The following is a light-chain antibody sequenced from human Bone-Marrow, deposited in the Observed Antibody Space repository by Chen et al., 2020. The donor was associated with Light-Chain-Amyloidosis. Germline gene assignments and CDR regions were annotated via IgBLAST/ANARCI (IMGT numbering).Light chain of an antibody. J-gene: IGKJ1*01. Sequence: EIVMRQSPATLSVSPGERATLSCRASQSVSTNLAWYQQKPGQAPRPLIYGASARPTGIPAGFSGSGSGTDFTLTISSLQSEDSAVYYCQQYYNWPRTFGQGTKVEIK. CDR1: QSVSTN. CDR2: GAS. CDR3: QQYYNWPRT. V-gene: IGKV3-15*01.